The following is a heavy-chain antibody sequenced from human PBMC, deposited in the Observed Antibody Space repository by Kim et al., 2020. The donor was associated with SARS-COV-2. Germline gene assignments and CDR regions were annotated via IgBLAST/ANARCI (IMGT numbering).Heavy chain of an antibody. CDR1: GYTFTSYY. CDR3: ARSVVVVPAAIELYYYYYGMDV. J-gene: IGHJ6*02. D-gene: IGHD2-2*02. CDR2: INPSGGST. V-gene: IGHV1-46*01. Sequence: ASVKVSCKASGYTFTSYYMHWVRQAPGQGLEWMGIINPSGGSTSYAQKFQGRVTMTRDTSTSTVYMELSSLRSEDTAVYYCARSVVVVPAAIELYYYYYGMDVWGQGTTVTVSS.